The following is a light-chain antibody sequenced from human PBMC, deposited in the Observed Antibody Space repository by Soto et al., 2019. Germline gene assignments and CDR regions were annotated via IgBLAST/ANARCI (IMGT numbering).Light chain of an antibody. J-gene: IGLJ3*02. CDR1: SSDVGGYNY. CDR2: DVY. Sequence: QSVLTQAASVSGSPGQSISISCTGTSSDVGGYNYVSWHQQHPGKAPKLIIYDVYSRPSGVSDRFSGSKSGNTASLTISGLQAEDEADYYCRSYTSRNTWVFGGGTKVTVL. CDR3: RSYTSRNTWV. V-gene: IGLV2-14*03.